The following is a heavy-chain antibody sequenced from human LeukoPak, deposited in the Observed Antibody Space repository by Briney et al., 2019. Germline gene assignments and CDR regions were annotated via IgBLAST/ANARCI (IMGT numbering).Heavy chain of an antibody. CDR1: GGSFSGYY. CDR3: ARGSNTDI. V-gene: IGHV4-34*01. CDR2: INHSGST. J-gene: IGHJ3*02. Sequence: SETLSLTCAVSGGSFSGYYWSWSRQPPGKGLEWIGEINHSGSTNYNPSLKSRVTISVDTSKNQFSLKLSSVTAADTAVYYCARGSNTDIWGQGTMVTVSS.